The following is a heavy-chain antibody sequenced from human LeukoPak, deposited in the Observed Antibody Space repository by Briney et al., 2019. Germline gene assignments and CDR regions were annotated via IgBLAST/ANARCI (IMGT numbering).Heavy chain of an antibody. CDR3: ARVGYCSSTSCVKDAFDL. CDR1: GFTFSSYG. Sequence: GGSLRLSCAASGFTFSSYGMSWVRQAPGKGLEWVSAISGSGGSTYYADSVKGRFTISRDNSKNTLYLQMNSLRAEDTAVYYCARVGYCSSTSCVKDAFDLWGQGTMVTVSS. D-gene: IGHD2-2*01. V-gene: IGHV3-23*01. CDR2: ISGSGGST. J-gene: IGHJ3*01.